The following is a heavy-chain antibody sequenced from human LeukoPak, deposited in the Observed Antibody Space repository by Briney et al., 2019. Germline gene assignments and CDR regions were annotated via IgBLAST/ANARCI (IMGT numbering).Heavy chain of an antibody. CDR3: ARLIAVAGTKEDY. Sequence: ASVKVSCKASGGTFSSYAISWVRQAPGQGLEWMGGIIPIFGTANYAQKFQGRVTITADESTSTAYMELSSLRSEDTAVYYCARLIAVAGTKEDYWGQGTLVTVSS. V-gene: IGHV1-69*13. D-gene: IGHD6-19*01. CDR2: IIPIFGTA. J-gene: IGHJ4*02. CDR1: GGTFSSYA.